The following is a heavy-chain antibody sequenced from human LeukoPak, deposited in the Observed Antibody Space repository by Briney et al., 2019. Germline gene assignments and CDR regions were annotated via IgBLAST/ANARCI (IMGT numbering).Heavy chain of an antibody. CDR3: TRDRGKGAYGAWFDS. J-gene: IGHJ5*01. CDR1: GFIFSRHD. V-gene: IGHV3-48*03. CDR2: ISSGSTTM. D-gene: IGHD5-12*01. Sequence: PGGSLRLSCASSGFIFSRHDMNWVGQGPGKGLEWLSYISSGSTTMDYADSVKGRFTISRDNAKNSLFLQMNSLRAEDTGIYYCTRDRGKGAYGAWFDSWGQGTLVTVSS.